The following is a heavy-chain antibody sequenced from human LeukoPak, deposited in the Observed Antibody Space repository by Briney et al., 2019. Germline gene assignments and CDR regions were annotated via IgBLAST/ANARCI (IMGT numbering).Heavy chain of an antibody. CDR1: GYTFTSYY. CDR2: INPSGGST. J-gene: IGHJ4*02. Sequence: GASVKVSCKASGYTFTSYYMHWVRQAPGQGLEWMGIINPSGGSTSYAQKFQGRVTMTRDMSTSTVYMELSSLRSDDAAVYYCARVFGRQLPDYWVQGTLVTVSS. CDR3: ARVFGRQLPDY. D-gene: IGHD3-3*01. V-gene: IGHV1-46*01.